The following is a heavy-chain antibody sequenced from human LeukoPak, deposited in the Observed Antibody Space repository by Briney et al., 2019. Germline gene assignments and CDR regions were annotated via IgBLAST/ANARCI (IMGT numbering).Heavy chain of an antibody. D-gene: IGHD2-2*01. J-gene: IGHJ4*02. CDR1: GFTFSSYA. CDR2: ISYDGSNK. CDR3: ARVSAYQLLYYFDY. Sequence: GGSLRLSCAASGFTFSSYAMHWVRQAPGKGLEWVAVISYDGSNKYYADSVKGRFTISRDNSKNTLYLQMNSLRAGDTAVYYCARVSAYQLLYYFDYWGQGTLVTVSS. V-gene: IGHV3-30-3*01.